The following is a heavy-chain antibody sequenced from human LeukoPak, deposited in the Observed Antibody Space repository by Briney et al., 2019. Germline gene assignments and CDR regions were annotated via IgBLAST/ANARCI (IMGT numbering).Heavy chain of an antibody. Sequence: GGSLRLSCAASGFTFSSYAMSWVRQAPGKGLEWVSAISGSGGSTYYADSVEGRFTISRDNSKHTLYLQMNSLRAEDTAVYYCAKDREAFAAAVYFDYWGQGTLVTVSS. V-gene: IGHV3-23*01. CDR3: AKDREAFAAAVYFDY. J-gene: IGHJ4*02. CDR2: ISGSGGST. CDR1: GFTFSSYA. D-gene: IGHD6-13*01.